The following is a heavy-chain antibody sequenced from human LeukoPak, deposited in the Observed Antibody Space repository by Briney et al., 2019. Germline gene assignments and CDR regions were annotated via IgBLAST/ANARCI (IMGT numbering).Heavy chain of an antibody. CDR2: INQDESQK. CDR3: ARYDYSNYVGYYDH. J-gene: IGHJ4*02. CDR1: GLDSSNYW. D-gene: IGHD4-11*01. V-gene: IGHV3-7*03. Sequence: LPGGSLRLSCSASGLDSSNYWMSWVRQAPGKGLEWVANINQDESQKHYADSVKGRFTISRDNAKNSLYLQMNSLRAEDTALYYCARYDYSNYVGYYDHWGQGTLVTVSS.